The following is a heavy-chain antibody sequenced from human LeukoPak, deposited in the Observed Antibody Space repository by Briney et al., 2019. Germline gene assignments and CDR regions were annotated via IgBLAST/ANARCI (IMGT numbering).Heavy chain of an antibody. V-gene: IGHV3-74*01. CDR1: GFRFSNSW. D-gene: IGHD3-10*01. CDR3: ARVADHGGSYYPD. Sequence: GGSLRLSCAASGFRFSNSWMYWVRQGPEKGPVWVSRMKTDGTRIEYADSVKGRFTISRDNAKNPLFLQMSSLRAEDTAVYHCARVADHGGSYYPDWGQGTRVTVSS. CDR2: MKTDGTRI. J-gene: IGHJ4*02.